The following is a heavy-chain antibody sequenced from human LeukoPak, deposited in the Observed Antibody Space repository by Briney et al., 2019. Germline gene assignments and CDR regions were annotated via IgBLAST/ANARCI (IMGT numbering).Heavy chain of an antibody. CDR2: ISYDGSNK. Sequence: GGSLRLSCAASGFTFSSYGMHWVRQAPGKGLEWVAIISYDGSNKYYADSVKGRFTIFRDNSKNTLYLQMNSLRPEDTAVYYCANDYDSSGYYSLDYWGQGTLVTVSS. CDR3: ANDYDSSGYYSLDY. J-gene: IGHJ4*02. V-gene: IGHV3-30*18. CDR1: GFTFSSYG. D-gene: IGHD3-22*01.